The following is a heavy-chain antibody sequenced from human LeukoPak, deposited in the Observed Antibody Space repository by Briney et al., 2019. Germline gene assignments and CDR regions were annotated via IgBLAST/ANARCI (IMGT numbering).Heavy chain of an antibody. CDR1: GFSFTHA. V-gene: IGHV3-23*01. CDR3: AKDFLVGYRYSYGTEPFDY. CDR2: ISGSGGST. D-gene: IGHD5-18*01. J-gene: IGHJ4*02. Sequence: GGSLRLSCAASGFSFTHAWMSWVRQAPGKGLEWVSAISGSGGSTYYADSVKGRFTISRDNSKNTLYLQMNSLRAEDTAVYYCAKDFLVGYRYSYGTEPFDYWGQGTLVTVSS.